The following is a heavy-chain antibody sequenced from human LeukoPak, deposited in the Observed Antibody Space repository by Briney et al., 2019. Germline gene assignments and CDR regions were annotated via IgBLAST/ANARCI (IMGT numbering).Heavy chain of an antibody. V-gene: IGHV1-8*01. CDR1: GYTFTSYD. D-gene: IGHD6-19*01. CDR3: ARGPYSSGWCDGLLYYYYYMDV. J-gene: IGHJ6*03. Sequence: ASVKVSCKASGYTFTSYDINWVRQATGQGLEWMGWMNPNSGNTGYAQKFQGRVTMTRNTSISTAYMELSSLRSEDTAVYYCARGPYSSGWCDGLLYYYYYMDVWGKGTTVTISS. CDR2: MNPNSGNT.